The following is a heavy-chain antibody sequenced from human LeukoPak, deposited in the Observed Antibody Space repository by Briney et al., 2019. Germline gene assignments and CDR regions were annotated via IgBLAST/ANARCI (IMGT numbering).Heavy chain of an antibody. D-gene: IGHD1-14*01. CDR2: INPNSGGT. V-gene: IGHV1-2*02. CDR3: ARVFGTSKAFDY. CDR1: GYIFSDYY. Sequence: GASVKVSCKASGYIFSDYYMHWVRQAPGQGLEWMGWINPNSGGTNYAQKFQGRVTMTRDTSISTAYMELSRLRSDDTAVYYCARVFGTSKAFDYWGQGTLVTVSS. J-gene: IGHJ4*02.